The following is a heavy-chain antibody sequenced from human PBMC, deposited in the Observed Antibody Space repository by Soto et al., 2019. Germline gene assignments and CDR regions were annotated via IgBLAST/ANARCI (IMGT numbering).Heavy chain of an antibody. CDR3: AKDRSGGWLQFLGFIGNDYGMDV. V-gene: IGHV3-23*01. CDR1: GFTFSSYA. Sequence: GGSLRLSCAASGFTFSSYAMSWVRQAPGKGLEWVSAISGSGGSTYYADSVKGRFTISRDNSKNTLYLQMNSLRAEDTAVYYCAKDRSGGWLQFLGFIGNDYGMDVWGQGTTVTVSS. CDR2: ISGSGGST. J-gene: IGHJ6*02. D-gene: IGHD3-3*01.